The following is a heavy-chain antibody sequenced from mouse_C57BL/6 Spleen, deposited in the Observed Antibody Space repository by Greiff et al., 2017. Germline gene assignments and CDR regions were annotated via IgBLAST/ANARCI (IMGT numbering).Heavy chain of an antibody. V-gene: IGHV1-26*01. CDR1: GYTFTDYY. CDR2: INPNNGGT. Sequence: VQLQQSGPELVKPGASVKISCKASGYTFTDYYMNWVKQSHGKSLEWIGDINPNNGGTSYNQKFKGNATLTVDKSSSTAYMELRSLTSEDSAVYYCARAGYYGSGAMDYWGQGTSVTVSS. J-gene: IGHJ4*01. CDR3: ARAGYYGSGAMDY. D-gene: IGHD1-1*01.